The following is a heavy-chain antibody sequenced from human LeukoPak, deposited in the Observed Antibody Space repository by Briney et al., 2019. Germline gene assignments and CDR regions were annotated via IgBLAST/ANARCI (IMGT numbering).Heavy chain of an antibody. CDR1: GFTFSNAW. CDR3: TTDQRELHAPDY. Sequence: PGGSLRLSCAASGFTFSNAWMNWVRQAPGKGLEWVGRIKSKTDGGTTDYAAPVKGRFTISRDDSKNTLYLQMNSLNTEDTAVYYCTTDQRELHAPDYWGQGTLVTVSS. CDR2: IKSKTDGGTT. D-gene: IGHD1-26*01. V-gene: IGHV3-15*07. J-gene: IGHJ4*02.